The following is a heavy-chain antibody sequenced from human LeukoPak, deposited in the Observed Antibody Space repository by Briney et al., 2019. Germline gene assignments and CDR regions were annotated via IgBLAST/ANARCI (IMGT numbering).Heavy chain of an antibody. Sequence: KASETLSLTCTVSGGSISSTSYYWGWIRQPPGKGLEWIGSIYYSGSTYYNPSPKSRVTISVDTSKNQFSLKLSSVTAADTAVYYCAGHSSGRSESFDYWGQGTLVTVSS. CDR2: IYYSGST. CDR1: GGSISSTSYY. V-gene: IGHV4-39*07. CDR3: AGHSSGRSESFDY. J-gene: IGHJ4*02. D-gene: IGHD6-19*01.